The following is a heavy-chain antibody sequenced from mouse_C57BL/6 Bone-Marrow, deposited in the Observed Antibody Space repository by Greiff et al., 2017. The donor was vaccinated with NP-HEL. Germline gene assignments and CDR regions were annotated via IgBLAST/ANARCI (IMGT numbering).Heavy chain of an antibody. D-gene: IGHD3-2*02. Sequence: EVQLVESGTVLARPGASVKMSCKTSGYTFTSYWMHWVKQRPGPGLEWIGAIYPGNSDTSYNQKFKGKAKLTAVTSASTAYMELSSLTNEDSAIYYCTRSPRGYGYYAMDYWGQGTSVTVSS. V-gene: IGHV1-5*01. CDR3: TRSPRGYGYYAMDY. J-gene: IGHJ4*01. CDR2: IYPGNSDT. CDR1: GYTFTSYW.